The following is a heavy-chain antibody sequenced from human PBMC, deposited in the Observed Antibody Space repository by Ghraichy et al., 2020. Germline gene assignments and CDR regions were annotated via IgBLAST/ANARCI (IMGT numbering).Heavy chain of an antibody. CDR3: ASLHYGDYSDWFDP. D-gene: IGHD4-17*01. CDR2: INSDGSST. J-gene: IGHJ5*02. Sequence: GGSLRLSCAASGFTFSSYWMHWVRQAPGKGLVWVSRINSDGSSTSYADSVKGRFTISRDNAKNTLYLQMNSLRAEDTAVYYCASLHYGDYSDWFDPWGQGTLVTVSS. CDR1: GFTFSSYW. V-gene: IGHV3-74*01.